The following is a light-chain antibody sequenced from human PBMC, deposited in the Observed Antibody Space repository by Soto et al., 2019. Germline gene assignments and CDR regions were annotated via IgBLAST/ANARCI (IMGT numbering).Light chain of an antibody. J-gene: IGKJ2*01. CDR1: QGISNL. V-gene: IGKV1-17*01. CDR2: AAS. Sequence: DIQMTQSPSSLSASVGDRVTITCRASQGISNLLGWFQHKPGKAPKRLIYAASSLQGGVPSRFSGSGSGTEFALTITGLQPEDFADYYCLQHNTYPYTFGQGTKLEIK. CDR3: LQHNTYPYT.